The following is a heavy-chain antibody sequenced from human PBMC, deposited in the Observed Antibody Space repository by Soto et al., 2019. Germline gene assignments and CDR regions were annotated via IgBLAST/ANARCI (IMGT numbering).Heavy chain of an antibody. V-gene: IGHV1-2*02. CDR2: INPNSGDT. CDR1: GYTFTGHY. J-gene: IGHJ6*02. D-gene: IGHD6-19*01. CDR3: GRAGGGWGGKSSGGGGPYVDV. Sequence: QVQLVQSGAEVKKPGASVKVSCKASGYTFTGHYMQWVRQAPGQGLEWMGWINPNSGDTNYAQKFRGGVTTPRETPNSTVYRERGGGRAKDRAFFYGGRAGGGWGGKSSGGGGPYVDVWGQGTTVTVSS.